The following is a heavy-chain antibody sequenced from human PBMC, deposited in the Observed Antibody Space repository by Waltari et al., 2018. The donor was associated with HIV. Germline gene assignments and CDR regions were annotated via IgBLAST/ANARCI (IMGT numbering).Heavy chain of an antibody. J-gene: IGHJ6*02. CDR3: ARDHRGNKLLYGMDV. CDR2: TIPAFGTA. CDR1: VGTFSSYA. V-gene: IGHV1-69*12. Sequence: QVQLVQPGAVENKPGSSVRVSCTTSVGTFSSYAINWVRQAPRQGLEWMGGTIPAFGTANYAERFQGRVTITADEYTSTAYMDLSSLSSEDTAVYFCARDHRGNKLLYGMDVWGQGTTVTV.